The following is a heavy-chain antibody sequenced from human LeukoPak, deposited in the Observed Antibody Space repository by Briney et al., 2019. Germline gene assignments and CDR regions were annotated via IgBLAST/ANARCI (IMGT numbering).Heavy chain of an antibody. V-gene: IGHV3-7*01. CDR1: GFTLSSYT. D-gene: IGHD1-1*01. Sequence: PGGSLRLSCAASGFTLSSYTMNWVRQAPGKGLEWVANIKQDASERYYVDSVKGRFTISRDNAKNSLYLQMNSLRAEDTAVYYCATPTAGTWHFDYWGQGTLVTVSS. CDR3: ATPTAGTWHFDY. CDR2: IKQDASER. J-gene: IGHJ4*02.